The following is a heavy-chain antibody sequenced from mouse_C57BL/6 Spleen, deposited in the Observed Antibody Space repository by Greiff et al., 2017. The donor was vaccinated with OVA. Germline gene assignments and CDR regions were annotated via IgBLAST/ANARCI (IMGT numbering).Heavy chain of an antibody. V-gene: IGHV5-17*01. CDR1: GFTFSDYG. Sequence: EVKLMESGGGLVKPGGSLKLSCAASGFTFSDYGMHWVRQAPEKGLEWVAYISSGSSTIYYADTVTGRFTISRDNTKNTLFLQMSRLRSEDTAMYCSGRGKYYFDYWGQGTTLTVSS. J-gene: IGHJ2*01. CDR2: ISSGSSTI. CDR3: GRGKYYFDY.